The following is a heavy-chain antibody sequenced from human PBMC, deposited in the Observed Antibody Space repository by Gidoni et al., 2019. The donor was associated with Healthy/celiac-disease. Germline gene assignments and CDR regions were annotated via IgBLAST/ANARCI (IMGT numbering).Heavy chain of an antibody. D-gene: IGHD3-16*01. CDR2: IAYDGSNK. V-gene: IGHV3-30*04. CDR1: GFTFRSYA. CDR3: AREDLGDGMDV. J-gene: IGHJ6*02. Sequence: QVQLVESGGGVVQPGRSLRLSCAASGFTFRSYAMHWVRQAPGKGLEWVAVIAYDGSNKYYADSVKGRFTISRDNSKNTLYLQMNSLRAEDTAVYYCAREDLGDGMDVWGQGTTVTVSS.